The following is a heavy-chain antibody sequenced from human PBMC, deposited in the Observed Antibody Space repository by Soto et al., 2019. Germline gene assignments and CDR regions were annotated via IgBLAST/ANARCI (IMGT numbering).Heavy chain of an antibody. Sequence: QVQLVQSGAEVKKPGASVKVSCKASGYTFTSYAIHWVRQAPGQSLEWMGWINAGNGNTKYSQKLQDRVKITSDTSASTAYMELSSLRSEDTAVYYCARDLGGWPDYWGQGTLVTVSS. CDR1: GYTFTSYA. CDR2: INAGNGNT. V-gene: IGHV1-3*01. J-gene: IGHJ4*02. D-gene: IGHD6-19*01. CDR3: ARDLGGWPDY.